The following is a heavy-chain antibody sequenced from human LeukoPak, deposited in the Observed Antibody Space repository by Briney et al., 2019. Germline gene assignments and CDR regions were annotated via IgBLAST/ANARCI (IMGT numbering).Heavy chain of an antibody. Sequence: GGSLRLSCAASGFTFSSYSMNWVRQAPGKGLEWVSSISSSSSYIYYADSVKGRFTISRDNAKNSLYLQMNSLRAEDTAVYYCAKTRSFWAPFDYWGQGSLVTVSS. CDR1: GFTFSSYS. D-gene: IGHD1-26*01. J-gene: IGHJ4*02. CDR2: ISSSSSYI. CDR3: AKTRSFWAPFDY. V-gene: IGHV3-21*04.